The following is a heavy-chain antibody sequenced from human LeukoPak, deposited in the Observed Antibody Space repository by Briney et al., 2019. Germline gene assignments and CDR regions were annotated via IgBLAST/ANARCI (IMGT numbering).Heavy chain of an antibody. CDR3: AKDRTPFTMIVVVITAPLDS. CDR1: GFTFSSYA. D-gene: IGHD3-22*01. J-gene: IGHJ4*02. V-gene: IGHV3-23*01. CDR2: ISGSGGST. Sequence: GGSLRLSCAASGFTFSSYAMSWVRQAPGKGREWVSSISGSGGSTYYADSVKRRFTISRDTAKNTLYLQMNSLRAEDTAVYYCAKDRTPFTMIVVVITAPLDSWGQGTLVTVSS.